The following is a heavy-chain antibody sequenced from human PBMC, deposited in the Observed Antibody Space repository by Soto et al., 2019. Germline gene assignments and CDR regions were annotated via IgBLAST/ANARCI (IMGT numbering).Heavy chain of an antibody. D-gene: IGHD6-6*01. J-gene: IGHJ4*02. Sequence: QVQLVQSGAEVKKPGSSVQVSCKASGGTFSSYAISWVRQAPGQGLEWMGGIITIFGTANYAQKFQGRVTITADESPSTAYMELSSLRSEDTAVYYCARAPEYSSSSGGFDYWGQGTLVTVSS. CDR3: ARAPEYSSSSGGFDY. CDR2: IITIFGTA. V-gene: IGHV1-69*01. CDR1: GGTFSSYA.